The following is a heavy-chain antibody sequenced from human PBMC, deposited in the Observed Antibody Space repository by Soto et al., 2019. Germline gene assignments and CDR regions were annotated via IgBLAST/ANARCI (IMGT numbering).Heavy chain of an antibody. V-gene: IGHV3-23*01. CDR2: ISGSGDYT. Sequence: GGSLRLSCAASGFTFSSYAMSWVRQAPGKGLEWVSIISGSGDYTYYADSVKGRFTISRDNSKKTLFLQMNSLRAEDTAVYYCETHFDINGYYSSYWGQGTLVTVSS. J-gene: IGHJ4*02. D-gene: IGHD3-22*01. CDR1: GFTFSSYA. CDR3: ETHFDINGYYSSY.